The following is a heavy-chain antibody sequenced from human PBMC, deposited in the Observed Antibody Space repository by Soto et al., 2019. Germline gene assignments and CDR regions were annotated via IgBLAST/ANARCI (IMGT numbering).Heavy chain of an antibody. V-gene: IGHV3-23*01. Sequence: GSLRLSCAASGFTFSSYSMSWVRQAPGKGLEWVSGFRTGGDGGTTYYADSVKGRFTISRDNSKNTLFLQMNSLRVEDTAIYYCAKKVNSGPGSQYFDYWGQGTLVTVSS. D-gene: IGHD3-10*01. CDR1: GFTFSSYS. J-gene: IGHJ4*02. CDR3: AKKVNSGPGSQYFDY. CDR2: FRTGGDGGTT.